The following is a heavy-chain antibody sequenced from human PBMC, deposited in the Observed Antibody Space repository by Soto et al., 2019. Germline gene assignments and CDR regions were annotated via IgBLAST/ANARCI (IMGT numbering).Heavy chain of an antibody. D-gene: IGHD3-22*01. CDR1: GYTFTSYG. J-gene: IGHJ6*02. CDR3: ARLSTMIVVVPIRYGMGV. V-gene: IGHV1-18*01. CDR2: ISAYNGNT. Sequence: QVQLVQSGAEVKKPGASVKVSCKASGYTFTSYGISWVRQAPGQGLEWMGWISAYNGNTNYAQKLQGRVTMTTDTSTSTAYMELRSLRSDDTAVYYCARLSTMIVVVPIRYGMGVWGQGTTVTVSS.